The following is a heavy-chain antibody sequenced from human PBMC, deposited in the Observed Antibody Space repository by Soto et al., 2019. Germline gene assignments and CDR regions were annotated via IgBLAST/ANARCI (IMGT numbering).Heavy chain of an antibody. CDR3: ARQKVVAAIPFEFGI. D-gene: IGHD2-15*01. J-gene: IGHJ3*02. V-gene: IGHV4-39*01. CDR2: MYYSGST. Sequence: SETLSLTCTVSGGSISSSSYYWGWIRQPPGKGLEWIGSMYYSGSTYYTPSLNSRVTISVDTSKNQFSLKLSSVTAADTAVYYCARQKVVAAIPFEFGIWGQGTMVTVSS. CDR1: GGSISSSSYY.